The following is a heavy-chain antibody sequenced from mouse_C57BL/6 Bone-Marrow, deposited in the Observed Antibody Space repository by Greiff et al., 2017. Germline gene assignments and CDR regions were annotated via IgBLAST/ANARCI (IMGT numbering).Heavy chain of an antibody. CDR3: GRGGVWLRLVWYFDV. D-gene: IGHD2-2*01. CDR2: IYPGSGST. Sequence: VQLQQPGAELVKPGASVKMSCKASGYTFTSYWITWVKQRPGQGLEWIGDIYPGSGSTNYNEKFKSKATLTVDASSSTAYMQLSSLTSEDSSVYYYGRGGVWLRLVWYFDVWGTGTTVTVSS. CDR1: GYTFTSYW. J-gene: IGHJ1*03. V-gene: IGHV1-55*01.